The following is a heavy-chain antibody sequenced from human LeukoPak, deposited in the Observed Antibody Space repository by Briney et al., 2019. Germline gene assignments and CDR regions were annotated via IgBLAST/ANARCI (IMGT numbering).Heavy chain of an antibody. CDR2: IYHSGST. V-gene: IGHV4-38-2*01. D-gene: IGHD1-7*01. Sequence: SETLSLTCAVSGYSISSGYYWAWIRQPPGKGLEWIGNIYHSGSTYYNPSLKSRVTISVDTSKNQFSLKLSSVTAADTAVYYCARGATGTTNHYYYYYYMDVWGKGTTVTVSS. CDR3: ARGATGTTNHYYYYYYMDV. J-gene: IGHJ6*03. CDR1: GYSISSGYY.